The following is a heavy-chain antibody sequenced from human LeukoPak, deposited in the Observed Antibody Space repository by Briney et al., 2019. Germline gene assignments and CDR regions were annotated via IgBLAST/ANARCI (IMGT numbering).Heavy chain of an antibody. CDR2: IYYSGST. V-gene: IGHV4-39*01. D-gene: IGHD3-3*01. J-gene: IGHJ4*02. Sequence: SETLSLTCTVSGGSISSSSYYWGWIRQPPGKGLEWIGSIYYSGSTYYNPSLKSRVTISVDTSKNQFSLKLSSVTAADTAVYYCATNYDLWSGYNDYWGQGTLVTVSS. CDR3: ATNYDLWSGYNDY. CDR1: GGSISSSSYY.